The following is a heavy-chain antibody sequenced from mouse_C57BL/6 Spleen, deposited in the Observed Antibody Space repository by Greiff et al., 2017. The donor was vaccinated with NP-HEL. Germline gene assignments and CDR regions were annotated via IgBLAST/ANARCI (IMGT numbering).Heavy chain of an antibody. CDR3: ARGGYGRAMDY. Sequence: QVQLQQSGPELVKPGASVKISCKASGYSFTSYYIHWVKQRPGQGLEWIGWIYPGSGNTKYNEKFKGKATLTADTSSSTAYMQLSSLTSEDSAVYYCARGGYGRAMDYGGQGTSVTVSS. CDR1: GYSFTSYY. D-gene: IGHD1-1*01. V-gene: IGHV1-66*01. J-gene: IGHJ4*01. CDR2: IYPGSGNT.